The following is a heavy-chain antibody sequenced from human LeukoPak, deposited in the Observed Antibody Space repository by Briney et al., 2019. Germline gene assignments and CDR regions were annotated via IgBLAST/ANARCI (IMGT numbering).Heavy chain of an antibody. V-gene: IGHV4-38-2*01. CDR2: IYHSGST. CDR1: GYSISSGYY. CDR3: ARNVKQLDFKENWFDP. Sequence: SETLSLTCAVSGYSISSGYYWGWIRHPPGKGLEWIGSIYHSGSTYYNPSLKSRVTISVDTSKNQFSLKLSSVTAADTGVYYCARNVKQLDFKENWFDPWGQGSLVTVSS. J-gene: IGHJ5*02. D-gene: IGHD6-6*01.